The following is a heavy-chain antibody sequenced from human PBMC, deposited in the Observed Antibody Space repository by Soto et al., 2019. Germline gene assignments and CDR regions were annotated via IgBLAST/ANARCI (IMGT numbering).Heavy chain of an antibody. CDR3: SRHALPATSWFDP. V-gene: IGHV4-39*01. CDR2: IYYSGST. Sequence: QLQLQESGPGLVKPSETLSLTCTVSGGSISSSSYYWGWIRQPPGKGLEWIGSIYYSGSTYYNPSLKSRVTISVDTSKNQFSLKLSSVTAVDTAVYYCSRHALPATSWFDPWGQGTLVTVSS. D-gene: IGHD1-1*01. J-gene: IGHJ5*02. CDR1: GGSISSSSYY.